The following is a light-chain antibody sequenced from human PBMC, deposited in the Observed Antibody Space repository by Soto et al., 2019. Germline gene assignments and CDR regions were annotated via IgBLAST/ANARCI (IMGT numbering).Light chain of an antibody. J-gene: IGKJ5*01. V-gene: IGKV1-39*01. Sequence: DIQMTQSPSSLSASVGDRVTITCRASQSISSYLNWYQQKPGKAPKLLIYAASSLQSGVPSRFSGGGSGTDFTLTISSLQPADFATYYCQQSYSTPPITFGQGTRLEIK. CDR2: AAS. CDR3: QQSYSTPPIT. CDR1: QSISSY.